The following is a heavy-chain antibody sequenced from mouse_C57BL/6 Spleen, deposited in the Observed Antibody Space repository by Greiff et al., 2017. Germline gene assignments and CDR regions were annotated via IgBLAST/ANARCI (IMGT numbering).Heavy chain of an antibody. CDR2: IDPEDGET. CDR3: ASFSYGSSYEYFDV. J-gene: IGHJ1*03. D-gene: IGHD1-1*01. V-gene: IGHV14-2*01. CDR1: GFNIKDYY. Sequence: VQLQQSGAELVKPGASVKLSCTASGFNIKDYYMHWVKQRPEKGLEWIGRIDPEDGETKYDPKFQGKATVTADNTSNTAYLQLSSLTSEDTAVYYGASFSYGSSYEYFDVWGKGTTVTVSS.